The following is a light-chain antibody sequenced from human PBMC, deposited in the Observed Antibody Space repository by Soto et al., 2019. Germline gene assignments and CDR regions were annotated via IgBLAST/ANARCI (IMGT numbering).Light chain of an antibody. CDR2: WAS. Sequence: DIVMTQSPDSLAVSLGERATINCKSSQSVLYSSNNKNYLAWYQQKPGQPPKLLIDWASTRESGVPDRFSGSGSGTGFTLTISSLQAEDVAVYYCQQYYSTPAWTFGQVNKVEIK. V-gene: IGKV4-1*01. CDR1: QSVLYSSNNKNY. J-gene: IGKJ1*01. CDR3: QQYYSTPAWT.